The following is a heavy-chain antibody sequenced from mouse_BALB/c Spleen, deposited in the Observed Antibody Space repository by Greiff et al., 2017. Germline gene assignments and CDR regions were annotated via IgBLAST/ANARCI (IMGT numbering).Heavy chain of an antibody. CDR2: INSNGGST. J-gene: IGHJ4*01. CDR3: ARAPGYRYDYYAMDY. D-gene: IGHD2-14*01. Sequence: EVMLVESGGGLVKLGGSLKLSCAASGFTFSSYYMSWVRQTPEKRLELVAAINSNGGSTYYPDTVKGRFTISRDNAKNTLYLQMSSLKSEDTALYYCARAPGYRYDYYAMDYWGQGTSVTVSS. CDR1: GFTFSSYY. V-gene: IGHV5-6-2*01.